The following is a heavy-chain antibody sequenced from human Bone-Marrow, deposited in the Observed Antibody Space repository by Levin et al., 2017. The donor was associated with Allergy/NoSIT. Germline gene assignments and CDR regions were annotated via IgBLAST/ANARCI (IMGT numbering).Heavy chain of an antibody. CDR1: GFTFSTYS. J-gene: IGHJ6*02. D-gene: IGHD5-12*01. V-gene: IGHV3-48*01. CDR3: ARDVQVATAQNYYYYYAMAV. Sequence: PGGSLRLSCAASGFTFSTYSMYWVRQAPGKGLEWISYISSQSSSIYYADSVKGRFTISRDNAKNSLYLQMNSLRVDDTAVYYCARDVQVATAQNYYYYYAMAVWGQGTTVTVSS. CDR2: ISSQSSSI.